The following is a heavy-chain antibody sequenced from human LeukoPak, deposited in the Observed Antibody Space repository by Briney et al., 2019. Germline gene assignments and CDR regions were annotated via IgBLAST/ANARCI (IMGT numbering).Heavy chain of an antibody. V-gene: IGHV4-34*01. Sequence: SETLSLTCAVYGGSFSGYYWSWIRQPPGKGLEWIGEINHSGSTNYNPSLKSRVTISVDMSKNQFSLKLSSVTAADTAVYYCARATYSSSSTRGWFDPWGQGTLVTVSS. CDR1: GGSFSGYY. D-gene: IGHD6-13*01. CDR3: ARATYSSSSTRGWFDP. J-gene: IGHJ5*02. CDR2: INHSGST.